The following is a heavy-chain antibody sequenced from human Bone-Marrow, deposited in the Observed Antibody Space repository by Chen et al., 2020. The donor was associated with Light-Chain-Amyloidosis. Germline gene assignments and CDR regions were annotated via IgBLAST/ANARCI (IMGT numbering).Heavy chain of an antibody. J-gene: IGHJ4*02. Sequence: EVQLEQSGPEVKKPGESLKISCKGSGYTFPNYWIGWVRQMPGKGLEWMGVIYPDASDARYSPSLEGQLTISADKSITTAYLQWRSLNASDTAMYYCARRSDGYNFDYWGQGTLVTVSS. V-gene: IGHV5-51*01. CDR1: GYTFPNYW. CDR2: IYPDASDA. D-gene: IGHD5-12*01. CDR3: ARRSDGYNFDY.